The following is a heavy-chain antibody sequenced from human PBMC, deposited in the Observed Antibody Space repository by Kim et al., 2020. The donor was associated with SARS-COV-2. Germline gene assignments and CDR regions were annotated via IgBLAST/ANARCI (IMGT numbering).Heavy chain of an antibody. CDR3: ARDKGSGYYGSGSPFDY. D-gene: IGHD3-10*01. J-gene: IGHJ4*02. Sequence: FQGRVTITADESTSTAYMELSSLRSEDTAVYYCARDKGSGYYGSGSPFDYWGQGTLVTVSS. V-gene: IGHV1-69*01.